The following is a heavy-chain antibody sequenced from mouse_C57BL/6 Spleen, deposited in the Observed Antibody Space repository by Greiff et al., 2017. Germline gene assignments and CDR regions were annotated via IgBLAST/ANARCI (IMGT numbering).Heavy chain of an antibody. D-gene: IGHD1-1*01. CDR2: IDPSDSET. CDR1: GYTFTSYW. J-gene: IGHJ2*01. CDR3: ASPRGSSPFDY. V-gene: IGHV1-52*01. Sequence: QVQLQQPGAELVRPGSSVKLSCKASGYTFTSYWMHWVKQRPIQGLEWIGNIDPSDSETHYNQKFKDKATLTVDKSSSTAYMQLSSLTSEDSAVYYCASPRGSSPFDYWGQGTTLTVSS.